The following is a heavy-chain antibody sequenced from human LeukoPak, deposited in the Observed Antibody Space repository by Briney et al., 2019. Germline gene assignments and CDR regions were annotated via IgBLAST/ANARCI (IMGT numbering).Heavy chain of an antibody. Sequence: SETLSLTCAVYGGSFSGYYWSWIRQPPGKGLEWIGEINHSGSTNYNPSLKSRVTISVDTSKNQFSLKLSSVTAADTAVYYCARSSTSYSGSYCYGMDVWGQGTTVTVSS. CDR2: INHSGST. CDR3: ARSSTSYSGSYCYGMDV. V-gene: IGHV4-34*01. J-gene: IGHJ6*02. CDR1: GGSFSGYY. D-gene: IGHD1-26*01.